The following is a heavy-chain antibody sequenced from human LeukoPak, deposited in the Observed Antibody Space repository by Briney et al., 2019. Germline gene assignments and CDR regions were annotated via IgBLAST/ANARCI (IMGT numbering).Heavy chain of an antibody. J-gene: IGHJ4*02. D-gene: IGHD3-22*01. CDR3: ARGLDYYDSSGYKPIDY. V-gene: IGHV1-8*01. Sequence: VASVKVSCKASGYTFTSYDINWVRQATGQGLEWMGWMNPNSGNTAYAQKFQGRVTTTRNTSISTAYMELSRLRSEDTAVYYCARGLDYYDSSGYKPIDYWGQGTLVTVSS. CDR1: GYTFTSYD. CDR2: MNPNSGNT.